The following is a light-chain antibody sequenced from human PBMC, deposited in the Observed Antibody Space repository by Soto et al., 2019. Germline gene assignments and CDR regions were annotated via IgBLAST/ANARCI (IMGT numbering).Light chain of an antibody. CDR3: SSYTSSSTYVI. Sequence: SALTQPASVSGSPGQSITISCTGTSSDVGGYNYVSWYQQHPGKAPKLMIYDVSNRPSGVSNRFSGSKSGNTASLTISGFQAEDEADYYCSSYTSSSTYVIFGGGTKLTVL. CDR2: DVS. CDR1: SSDVGGYNY. V-gene: IGLV2-14*01. J-gene: IGLJ2*01.